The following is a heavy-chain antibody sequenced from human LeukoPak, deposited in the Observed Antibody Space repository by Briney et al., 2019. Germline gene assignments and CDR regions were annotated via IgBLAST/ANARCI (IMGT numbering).Heavy chain of an antibody. V-gene: IGHV3-23*01. CDR3: ATELVVTHAFDI. D-gene: IGHD2-21*02. J-gene: IGHJ3*02. CDR1: GFTFSSYG. CDR2: ISGSGANT. Sequence: GGSLRLSCAASGFTFSSYGLSWVRQAPGKGLEWVSAISGSGANTYYADSVKGRFTISRDNSKNTLYLQMNSLRAEDTAVYYCATELVVTHAFDIWGQGTMVTVSS.